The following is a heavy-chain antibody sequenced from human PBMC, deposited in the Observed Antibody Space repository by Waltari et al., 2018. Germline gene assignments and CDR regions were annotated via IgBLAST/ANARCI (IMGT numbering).Heavy chain of an antibody. D-gene: IGHD6-19*01. CDR2: IYHSGST. CDR1: GYSISSGYY. CDR3: ARISRSGWYYLDY. V-gene: IGHV4-38-2*01. Sequence: QVQLQESGPGLVKPSETLSLTCAVSGYSISSGYYWGWIRQPPGKGLEWIGSIYHSGSTYYNPSLKSRVTISVDTSKNQFSLKLSSVTAADTAVYYCARISRSGWYYLDYWGQGTLVTVSS. J-gene: IGHJ4*02.